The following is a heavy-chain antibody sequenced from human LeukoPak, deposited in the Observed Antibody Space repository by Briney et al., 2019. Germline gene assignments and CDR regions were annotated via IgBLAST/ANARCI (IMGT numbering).Heavy chain of an antibody. CDR1: GFTFDDYG. CDR2: INWNGGST. V-gene: IGHV3-20*04. CDR3: ARDRGIYYYDSSGYYAYYFDY. J-gene: IGHJ4*02. Sequence: GGSLRLSCAASGFTFDDYGMSWVRHAPGKGLEWVSGINWNGGSTGYADSVKGRFTISRDNAKNSLYLQMNSLRAEDTALYYCARDRGIYYYDSSGYYAYYFDYWGQGTLVTVSS. D-gene: IGHD3-22*01.